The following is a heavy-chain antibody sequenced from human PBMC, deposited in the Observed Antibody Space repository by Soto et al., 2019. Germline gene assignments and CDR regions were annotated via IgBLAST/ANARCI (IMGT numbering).Heavy chain of an antibody. CDR2: ISGSGDNT. J-gene: IGHJ5*02. CDR1: GFTFSSYA. CDR3: AKDLVVAPTS. D-gene: IGHD2-15*01. Sequence: GGSLRLSCAASGFTFSSYAMSWVRQAPGKGLEWVSAISGSGDNTYYPDSVKGRFTISRDNSKNTLYLQMNSLRAEDTAVYYCAKDLVVAPTSWGQGTLVTVSS. V-gene: IGHV3-23*01.